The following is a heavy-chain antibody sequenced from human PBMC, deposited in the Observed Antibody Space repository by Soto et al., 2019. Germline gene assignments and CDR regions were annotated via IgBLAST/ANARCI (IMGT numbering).Heavy chain of an antibody. CDR1: ELSLSTSGVG. CDR3: VHSHVLRWFGFDS. J-gene: IGHJ4*02. Sequence: QITLKESGPTLVEPTQTLTLTCTFSELSLSTSGVGVGWIRQPPGKALEWLALIYWDDDKRYSPSLKRRLTITKVTSNNQVVLTMTNMDPVDTATYYRVHSHVLRWFGFDSWGQGTLVTVPS. V-gene: IGHV2-5*02. CDR2: IYWDDDK. D-gene: IGHD3-10*01.